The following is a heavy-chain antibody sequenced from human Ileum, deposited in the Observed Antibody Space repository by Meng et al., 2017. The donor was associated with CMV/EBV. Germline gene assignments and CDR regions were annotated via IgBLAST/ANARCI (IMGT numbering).Heavy chain of an antibody. CDR2: ISGSGITT. Sequence: SCAASGFTFSNYAMSWVRRAPGKGLEWVSSISGSGITTYYADSVKGRFTISRDNSRDTLYLDMNSLRAEDTALYYCAKDQGFSAASGGDQGTLVTVSS. CDR3: AKDQGFSAASG. J-gene: IGHJ4*02. V-gene: IGHV3-23*01. CDR1: GFTFSNYA. D-gene: IGHD6-13*01.